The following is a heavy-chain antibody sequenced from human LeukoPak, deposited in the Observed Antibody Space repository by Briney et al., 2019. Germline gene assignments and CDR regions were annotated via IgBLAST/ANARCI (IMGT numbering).Heavy chain of an antibody. V-gene: IGHV3-74*01. CDR1: GFTFSSYW. J-gene: IGHJ3*02. CDR2: INSDGSST. Sequence: GGSLRLSCAASGFTFSSYWMHWVRQAPGKGLVWVSRINSDGSSTSYADSVKSRFTISRDNAKNTLYLQMNSLRAEDTAVYYCARVGSTRDAFDIRGQGTMVTVSS. CDR3: ARVGSTRDAFDI. D-gene: IGHD3-10*01.